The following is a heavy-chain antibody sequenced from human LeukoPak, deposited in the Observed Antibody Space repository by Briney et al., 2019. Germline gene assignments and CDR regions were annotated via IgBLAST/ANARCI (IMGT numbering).Heavy chain of an antibody. D-gene: IGHD3-22*01. CDR3: AKALESSYYYDSSGTDY. Sequence: GRSLRLSCAASGFTFSSYGMHWVRQAPGKGLEGVAVIWYDGSNKYYADSVKGRSTISRDNSQNTLYLQMNSLRAEDTAVYYCAKALESSYYYDSSGTDYWGQGTLVTVSS. CDR1: GFTFSSYG. CDR2: IWYDGSNK. V-gene: IGHV3-33*06. J-gene: IGHJ4*02.